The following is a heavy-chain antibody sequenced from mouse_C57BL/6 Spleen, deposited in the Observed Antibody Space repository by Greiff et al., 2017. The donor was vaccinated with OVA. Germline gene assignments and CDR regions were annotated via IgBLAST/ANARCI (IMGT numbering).Heavy chain of an antibody. CDR2: ISSGSSTI. Sequence: EVHLVESGGGLVKPGGSLKLSCAASGFTFSDYGMHWVRQAPEKGLEWVAYISSGSSTIYYADTVKGRFTISRDNAKNTLFLQMTSLRSEDTAMYYCARPFYGSSYGWYFDVWGTGTTVTVSS. J-gene: IGHJ1*03. D-gene: IGHD1-1*01. CDR3: ARPFYGSSYGWYFDV. V-gene: IGHV5-17*01. CDR1: GFTFSDYG.